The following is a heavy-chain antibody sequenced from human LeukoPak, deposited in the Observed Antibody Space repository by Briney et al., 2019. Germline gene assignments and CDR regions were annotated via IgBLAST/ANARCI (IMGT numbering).Heavy chain of an antibody. CDR3: ARGAAAQPYYYYYMDV. CDR2: IYTSGST. J-gene: IGHJ6*03. Sequence: SETLSLTCTVSGASISSYYWSWIRQPAGKGLEWIGRIYTSGSTNYNPSLKSRVTMSVDTSKNQFSLKLSSVTAADTAVYYCARGAAAQPYYYYYMDVWGKGTTVTISS. CDR1: GASISSYY. D-gene: IGHD2-2*01. V-gene: IGHV4-4*07.